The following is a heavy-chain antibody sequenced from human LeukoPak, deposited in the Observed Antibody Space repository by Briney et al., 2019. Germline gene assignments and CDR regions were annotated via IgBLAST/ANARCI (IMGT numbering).Heavy chain of an antibody. CDR3: AKLQPEQPYHSFFDY. D-gene: IGHD1/OR15-1a*01. CDR2: INSDGSST. J-gene: IGHJ4*02. Sequence: PGGSLRLSCAASGFTFSSYWMHWVRQAPGKGLVWVSRINSDGSSTSYADSVKGRFTISRDNSKNTLYLQMNSLRAEDTAVYYCAKLQPEQPYHSFFDYWGQGTLVTVSS. CDR1: GFTFSSYW. V-gene: IGHV3-74*01.